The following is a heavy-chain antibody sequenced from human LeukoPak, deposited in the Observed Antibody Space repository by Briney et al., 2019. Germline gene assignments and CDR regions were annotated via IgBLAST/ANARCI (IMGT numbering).Heavy chain of an antibody. Sequence: PGGSLRLSCAASGFSFSSYSMNWVRQAPGKGLEWVSSISSSSSDIYYADSVKGRFTISRDNAKNSLYLQMNSLRAEDTAVYYCARGYDSSGYYHRQAVDYWGQGTLVTVSS. D-gene: IGHD3-22*01. J-gene: IGHJ4*02. CDR2: ISSSSSDI. V-gene: IGHV3-21*01. CDR1: GFSFSSYS. CDR3: ARGYDSSGYYHRQAVDY.